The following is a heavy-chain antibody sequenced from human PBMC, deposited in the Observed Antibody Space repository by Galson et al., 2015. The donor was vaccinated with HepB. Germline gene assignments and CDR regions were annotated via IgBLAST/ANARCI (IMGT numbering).Heavy chain of an antibody. V-gene: IGHV3-53*04. CDR1: GFTVSSNY. J-gene: IGHJ4*02. D-gene: IGHD6-19*01. CDR3: AGLRAIAVAGKEYDLDY. CDR2: IYSGGST. Sequence: SLRLSCAASGFTVSSNYMSWVRQAPGKGLEWVSVIYSGGSTYYADSVKGRLTISRHNSKNTLYLQMNIRAAEDTAVYYWAGLRAIAVAGKEYDLDYWGQGTLVTVSS.